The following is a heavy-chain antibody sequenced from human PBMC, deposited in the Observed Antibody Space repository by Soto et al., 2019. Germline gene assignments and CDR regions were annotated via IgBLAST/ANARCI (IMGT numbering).Heavy chain of an antibody. CDR1: GGTFSSYA. Sequence: SVKVSCKASGGTFSSYAISWVRQAPGQGLEWMGGIIPIFGTANYAQKFQGRVTITADESTSTAYMELSSLRSEDTAVYYCARDLDYGDYGSVVSYWALGTLVPGSS. V-gene: IGHV1-69*13. J-gene: IGHJ4*01. CDR3: ARDLDYGDYGSVVSY. CDR2: IIPIFGTA. D-gene: IGHD4-17*01.